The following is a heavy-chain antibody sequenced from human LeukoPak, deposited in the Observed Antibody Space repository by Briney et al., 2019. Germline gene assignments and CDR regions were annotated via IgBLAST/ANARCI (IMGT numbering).Heavy chain of an antibody. CDR2: IRYDGSNK. CDR3: AKDSDIGPRYFDY. V-gene: IGHV3-30*02. Sequence: QAGGSLRLSCTASGFTFGDYAMSWVRQAPGKGLEWVAFIRYDGSNKYYADSVKGRFTISRDNSKNTLYLQMNSLRAEDTAVYYCAKDSDIGPRYFDYWGQGTLVTVSS. J-gene: IGHJ4*02. CDR1: GFTFGDYA.